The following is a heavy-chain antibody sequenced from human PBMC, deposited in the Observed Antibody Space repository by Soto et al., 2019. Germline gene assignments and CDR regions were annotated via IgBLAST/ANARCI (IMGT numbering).Heavy chain of an antibody. V-gene: IGHV1-46*01. D-gene: IGHD3-9*01. CDR2: INPNGGST. CDR3: ARGLGLGDC. J-gene: IGHJ4*02. Sequence: QVQLVQSGAEVKKPGASVKVSCKASGYTFSSYYIHWVRQAPGQGLEWIGIINPNGGSTNYAQNFQGRPSVTRDTATATVYMDLSALTSDDTAMYYCARGLGLGDCWGQGTLVTVSS. CDR1: GYTFSSYY.